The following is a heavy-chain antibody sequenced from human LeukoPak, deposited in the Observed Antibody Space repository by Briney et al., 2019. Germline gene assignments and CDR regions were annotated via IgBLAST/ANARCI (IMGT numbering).Heavy chain of an antibody. J-gene: IGHJ4*02. Sequence: GGSLRLSCAASGFTFRTYGMHWVRQAPGKGLEWVAFIRYDGSNKYYVDSVKGRFTISRDNSKNTLYLQMNSLSAEDTALYYCAKDGDDYYGSGSYRDYWGQGTLVTVSS. CDR2: IRYDGSNK. V-gene: IGHV3-30*02. CDR1: GFTFRTYG. D-gene: IGHD3-10*01. CDR3: AKDGDDYYGSGSYRDY.